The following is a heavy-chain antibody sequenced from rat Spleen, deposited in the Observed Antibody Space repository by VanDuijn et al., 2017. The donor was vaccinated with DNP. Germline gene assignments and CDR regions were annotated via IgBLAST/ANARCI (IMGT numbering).Heavy chain of an antibody. CDR1: GFTVSDFN. J-gene: IGHJ2*01. D-gene: IGHD4-1*01. Sequence: EVQLVESGGGLVQPGWSLKLSCAASGFTVSDFNMAWVRQAPKKGLEWVASIANSGGGNTYYRDSVKGRFTISRDNAENAQYLQMDSLRSEDTATYYCARRGDGYKYFDKWGQGVMVTVSS. CDR2: IANSGGGNT. V-gene: IGHV5S13*01. CDR3: ARRGDGYKYFDK.